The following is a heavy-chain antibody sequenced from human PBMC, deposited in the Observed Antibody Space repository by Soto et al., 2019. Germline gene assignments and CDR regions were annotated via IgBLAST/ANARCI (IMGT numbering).Heavy chain of an antibody. V-gene: IGHV1-18*04. Sequence: QVQLVQSGSELRKPGASVKVSCKASGYTFTSNSITWVRQAPGQGLEWMGWISTSSGNTKFAQKFQGRVTLTTDTTTGTAYMELTILRSDDTAVYYCARGGGYAVDYWGQGTLVTVST. CDR2: ISTSSGNT. CDR3: ARGGGYAVDY. CDR1: GYTFTSNS. J-gene: IGHJ4*02. D-gene: IGHD5-12*01.